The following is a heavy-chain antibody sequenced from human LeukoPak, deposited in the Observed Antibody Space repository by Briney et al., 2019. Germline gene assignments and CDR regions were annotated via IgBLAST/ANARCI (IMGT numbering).Heavy chain of an antibody. Sequence: GESLKISCQGSGYSFTSYWVGWVRPMPGKGLEWMGIMYPGDSDTRYSPSFQGQVTISADKSISTAYLQWSSLKASDTAIYYCARRDGYNMGAFDIWGQGTMVTVSS. CDR1: GYSFTSYW. CDR3: ARRDGYNMGAFDI. CDR2: MYPGDSDT. V-gene: IGHV5-51*01. D-gene: IGHD5-24*01. J-gene: IGHJ3*02.